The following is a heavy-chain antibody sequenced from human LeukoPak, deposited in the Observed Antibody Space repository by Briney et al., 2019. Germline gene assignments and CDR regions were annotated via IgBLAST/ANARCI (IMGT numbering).Heavy chain of an antibody. CDR2: ISGSGDST. CDR1: GFTFSSYA. V-gene: IGHV3-23*01. Sequence: GGSLRLSCAASGFTFSSYAMSWVRQAPGKGLEWVSAISGSGDSTYYADSVEGRFTVSRDNSKNTLYLQMISLRAEDTAVYYCAKAQGYFDYWGQGTLVTVSS. CDR3: AKAQGYFDY. J-gene: IGHJ4*02.